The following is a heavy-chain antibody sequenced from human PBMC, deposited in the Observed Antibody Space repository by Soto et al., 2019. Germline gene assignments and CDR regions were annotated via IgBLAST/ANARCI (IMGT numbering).Heavy chain of an antibody. CDR2: ISGSGGST. V-gene: IGHV3-23*01. CDR1: GFTFSSYA. D-gene: IGHD1-26*01. J-gene: IGHJ4*02. Sequence: GGSLRLSCAASGFTFSSYAMSWVRQAPGKGLEWVSGISGSGGSTYYADSVKGRFTISRDNSKNTLYLQMNSLRVEDTAVYYCAKVPMQGGSSPRVFDYGGRGPLVTVSS. CDR3: AKVPMQGGSSPRVFDY.